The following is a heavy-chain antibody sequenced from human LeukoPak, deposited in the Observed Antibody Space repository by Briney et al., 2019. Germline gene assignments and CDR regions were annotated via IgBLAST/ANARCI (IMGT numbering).Heavy chain of an antibody. CDR1: GYTFTSYA. Sequence: GASVKVSCKASGYTFTSYAMNWVRQAPGQGLEWMGWINTNTGNPTYAQGFTGRFVFSLDTSVSTAYLQISSLKAEDTAVYYCARDKQLDWAHYYYYHMHVWGKGTTVTVSS. CDR2: INTNTGNP. CDR3: ARDKQLDWAHYYYYHMHV. D-gene: IGHD1-1*01. J-gene: IGHJ6*03. V-gene: IGHV7-4-1*02.